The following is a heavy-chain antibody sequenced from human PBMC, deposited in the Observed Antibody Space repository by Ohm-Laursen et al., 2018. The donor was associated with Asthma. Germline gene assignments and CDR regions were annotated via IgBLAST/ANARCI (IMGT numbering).Heavy chain of an antibody. CDR1: GFTFSSYG. D-gene: IGHD2-2*01. Sequence: SLRLSCAASGFTFSSYGMHWVRQAPGKGLEWVAVISYDGSNKYYADSVKGRFTISRDNSKNSLYLQMSSLRDEDTAVYYCARAGCSYTSCPTYYYYYGMDVWGQGTTVTVAS. V-gene: IGHV3-30*03. CDR2: ISYDGSNK. CDR3: ARAGCSYTSCPTYYYYYGMDV. J-gene: IGHJ6*02.